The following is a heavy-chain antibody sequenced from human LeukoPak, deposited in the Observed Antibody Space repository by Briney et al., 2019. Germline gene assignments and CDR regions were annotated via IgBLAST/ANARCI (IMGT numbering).Heavy chain of an antibody. CDR2: IYYSGST. V-gene: IGHV4-59*08. D-gene: IGHD6-13*01. CDR1: GGSISSYY. Sequence: SETLSLTCTVSGGSISSYYWSWLRQPPGKGLEWIGYIYYSGSTNYNPSLKSRVTISVDTSKNQFSLKLSSVTAADTAVYYCARRYSSRTYYFDYWGQGTLVTVSS. J-gene: IGHJ4*02. CDR3: ARRYSSRTYYFDY.